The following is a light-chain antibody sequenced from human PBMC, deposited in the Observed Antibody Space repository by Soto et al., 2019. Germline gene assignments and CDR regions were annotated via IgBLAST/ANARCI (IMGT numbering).Light chain of an antibody. CDR2: EVT. J-gene: IGLJ1*01. CDR1: SSDVGAYNY. CDR3: SSFTTSYTYV. V-gene: IGLV2-14*01. Sequence: QSVLTQPASVSGSPGQSITISCTGTSSDVGAYNYVSWYQQHPGKAPKLMIYEVTNRPSGVSNRFSGSKSDNTASLTISGLQAEDEADYYCSSFTTSYTYVFGTGTQLTVL.